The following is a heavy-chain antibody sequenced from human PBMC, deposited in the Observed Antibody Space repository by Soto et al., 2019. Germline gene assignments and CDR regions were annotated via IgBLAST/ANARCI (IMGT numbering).Heavy chain of an antibody. CDR2: IYYSGST. J-gene: IGHJ4*02. CDR3: ATSLGYCSGGSCYPAGFDY. D-gene: IGHD2-15*01. Sequence: QLQLQESGPGLVKPSETLSLTCTVSGGSISSSSYYWGWIRQPPGKGLEWIGSIYYSGSTYYNPSLKSRVTLSVDTSKNQFSLKLSSVTAADAAVYYFATSLGYCSGGSCYPAGFDYWGQGTLVTVSS. V-gene: IGHV4-39*01. CDR1: GGSISSSSYY.